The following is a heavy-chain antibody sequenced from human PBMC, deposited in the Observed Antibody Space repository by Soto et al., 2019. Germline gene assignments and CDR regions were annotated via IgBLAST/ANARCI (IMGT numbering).Heavy chain of an antibody. D-gene: IGHD3-22*01. V-gene: IGHV3-23*01. CDR1: GFTFSSYS. CDR3: AKDRGYRSYDSSGYRQGTTDGKRPVEFDP. Sequence: PXVCLRLSCAASGFTFSSYSMSGVRQAPGKGLEWVSAISGSVGSTYYADSVKGRFTISRDNSKNTLYLQMNSLRAEDTAVYYCAKDRGYRSYDSSGYRQGTTDGKRPVEFDPWGQGTLVTVSS. J-gene: IGHJ5*02. CDR2: ISGSVGST.